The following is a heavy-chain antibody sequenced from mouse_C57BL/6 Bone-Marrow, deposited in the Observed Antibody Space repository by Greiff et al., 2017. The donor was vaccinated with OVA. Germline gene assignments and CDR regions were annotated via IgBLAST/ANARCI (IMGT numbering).Heavy chain of an antibody. J-gene: IGHJ4*01. CDR1: GFSLTSYG. D-gene: IGHD2-4*01. Sequence: QVQLKQSGPGLVAPSQSLSITCTVSGFSLTSYGVHWVRQPPGKGLEWLVVIWSDGSTTYNSALKSRLSIRKDNSKSQVFLKRNSLQTDDTAMYNWARHDGDYDAYYAMDYWGQGTSVTVSS. CDR3: ARHDGDYDAYYAMDY. CDR2: IWSDGST. V-gene: IGHV2-6-1*01.